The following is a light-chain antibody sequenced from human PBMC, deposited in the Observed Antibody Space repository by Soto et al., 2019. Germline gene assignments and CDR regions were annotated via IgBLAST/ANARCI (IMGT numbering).Light chain of an antibody. J-gene: IGLJ1*01. V-gene: IGLV3-9*01. CDR1: NIGNKN. Sequence: SYELTQPLSVSVALGQTARITCGGNNIGNKNVHWYQQRPGQAPLLVIYRDSNRPSGIPERFSGSNSGNTATMPISSAQAGDEADYYCQVWDSSTGVFGTGTKLTVL. CDR3: QVWDSSTGV. CDR2: RDS.